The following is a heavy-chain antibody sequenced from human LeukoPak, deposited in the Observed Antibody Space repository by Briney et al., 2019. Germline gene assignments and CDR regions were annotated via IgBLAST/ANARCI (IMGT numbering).Heavy chain of an antibody. V-gene: IGHV3-11*01. CDR3: ARDLRIVGEVTMVRGVIIISAPTFDP. D-gene: IGHD3-10*01. Sequence: GGSLRLSCAASGFTFSNFYMSWIRQAPGKGLEWISYISSGGIAMYYTDSVKGRFTISRDNAKNSLYLQMNSLRAEDTAVYYCARDLRIVGEVTMVRGVIIISAPTFDPWGQGTLVTVSS. CDR2: ISSGGIAM. CDR1: GFTFSNFY. J-gene: IGHJ5*02.